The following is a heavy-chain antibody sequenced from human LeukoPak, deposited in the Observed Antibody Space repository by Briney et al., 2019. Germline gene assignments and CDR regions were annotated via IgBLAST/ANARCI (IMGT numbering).Heavy chain of an antibody. D-gene: IGHD2-2*01. J-gene: IGHJ3*02. V-gene: IGHV4-39*01. Sequence: GSLRLSCAASGFTVNSNYYMRWVRQAPGKGLEWIGSIYYSGSTYYNPSLKSRVTISVDTSKNQFSLKLSSVTAADTAVYYCATMHQPTKGMGAFDIWGQGTMVTVSS. CDR3: ATMHQPTKGMGAFDI. CDR1: GFTVNSNYY. CDR2: IYYSGST.